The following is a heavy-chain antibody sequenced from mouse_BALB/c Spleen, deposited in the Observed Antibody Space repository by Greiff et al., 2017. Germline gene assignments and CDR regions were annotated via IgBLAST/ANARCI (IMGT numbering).Heavy chain of an antibody. Sequence: QVQLKESGAELARPGASVKLSCKASGYTFTSYWMQWVKQRPGQGLEWIGAIYPGDGDTRYTQKFKGKATLTADKSSSTAYMQLSSLASEDSAVYYCATEYGHYFDYWGQGTTLTVSS. CDR3: ATEYGHYFDY. V-gene: IGHV1-87*01. CDR1: GYTFTSYW. J-gene: IGHJ2*01. D-gene: IGHD2-10*02. CDR2: IYPGDGDT.